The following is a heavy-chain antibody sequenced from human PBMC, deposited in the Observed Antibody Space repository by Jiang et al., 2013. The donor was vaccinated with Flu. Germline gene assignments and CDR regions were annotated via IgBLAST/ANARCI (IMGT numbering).Heavy chain of an antibody. V-gene: IGHV3-23*01. CDR3: AKGHRLAVAGHFDA. D-gene: IGHD6-19*01. J-gene: IGHJ4*02. Sequence: GFAFNDYAMGWVRQAPGKGLEWVSSISGSGSSTYYADSVKGRSTISRDNSRNTLDLQMNSLRADDTAVYYCAKGHRLAVAGHFDAWGQGTLVAVSS. CDR2: ISGSGSST. CDR1: GFAFNDYA.